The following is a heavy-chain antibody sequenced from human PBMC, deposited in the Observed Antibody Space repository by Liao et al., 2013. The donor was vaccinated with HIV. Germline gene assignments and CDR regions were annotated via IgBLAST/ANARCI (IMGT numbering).Heavy chain of an antibody. CDR2: IYDSGST. J-gene: IGHJ4*02. CDR3: ARVDSYGGDFDY. CDR1: GGSISSYY. D-gene: IGHD5-18*01. Sequence: QVQLQESGPGLVKPSQTLSLTCTVSGGSISSYYWSWIRQPPGKGLDWIGYIYDSGSTNYNPSLKSRVTISVDTSKNKFSLKLSSVTAADTAVYYCARVDSYGGDFDYWGQGTLVTVSS. V-gene: IGHV4-59*01.